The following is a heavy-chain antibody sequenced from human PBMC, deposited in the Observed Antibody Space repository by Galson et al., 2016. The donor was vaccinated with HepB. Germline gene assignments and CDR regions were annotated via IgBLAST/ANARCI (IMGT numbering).Heavy chain of an antibody. D-gene: IGHD6-19*01. J-gene: IGHJ6*01. Sequence: SETLSLTCTVSGGSISSSSYYWGWIRQPPGKGLEWIGSIYYSGSTYYNPSLKSRVTISVDTSKNQFSLKLSSVTAADTAVYYCASEGIAVAGTYYYGMDVGVQGTTVTVSS. CDR1: GGSISSSSYY. CDR2: IYYSGST. V-gene: IGHV4-39*01. CDR3: ASEGIAVAGTYYYGMDV.